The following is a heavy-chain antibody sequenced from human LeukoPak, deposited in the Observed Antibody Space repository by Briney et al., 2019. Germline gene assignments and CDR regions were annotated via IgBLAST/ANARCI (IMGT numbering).Heavy chain of an antibody. CDR2: IYYSGST. V-gene: IGHV4-39*01. CDR3: AKSGGYGLIDY. J-gene: IGHJ4*02. CDR1: GASISGSGYY. D-gene: IGHD1-26*01. Sequence: SETLSLTCAVSGASISGSGYYWGWIRQPPGKGLEWIGNIYYSGSTYYNASLQSRVTISIDTPKNQFSQRLNSVTAADTAMYYCAKSGGYGLIDYWGQGTLVTVSS.